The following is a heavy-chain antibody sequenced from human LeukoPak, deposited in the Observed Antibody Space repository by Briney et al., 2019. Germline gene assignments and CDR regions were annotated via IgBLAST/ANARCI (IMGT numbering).Heavy chain of an antibody. Sequence: ASVKVSCKASGYTLTSYGISWVRQAPGQGLEWMEWISAYNGNTNYAQNLQGRVTMTTDTSTRTAYMELRSLRSDDTAFYYCARNSRVASTSGLNYWGQGTLVTVSS. CDR3: ARNSRVASTSGLNY. CDR1: GYTLTSYG. V-gene: IGHV1-18*01. D-gene: IGHD4-23*01. J-gene: IGHJ4*02. CDR2: ISAYNGNT.